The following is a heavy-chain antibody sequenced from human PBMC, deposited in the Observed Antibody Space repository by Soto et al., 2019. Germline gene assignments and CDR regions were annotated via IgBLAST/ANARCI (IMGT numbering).Heavy chain of an antibody. CDR2: ISAYNGNT. J-gene: IGHJ6*02. CDR3: ARVLLTYYYGSGSSHGMDV. Sequence: AASVKVSCKASGYTFTSYGISWVRQAPGQGLEWMGWISAYNGNTNYAQKLQGRVTMTTDTSTSTAYMELSSLRSEDTAVYYCARVLLTYYYGSGSSHGMDVWGQGTTVTVSS. CDR1: GYTFTSYG. V-gene: IGHV1-18*01. D-gene: IGHD3-10*01.